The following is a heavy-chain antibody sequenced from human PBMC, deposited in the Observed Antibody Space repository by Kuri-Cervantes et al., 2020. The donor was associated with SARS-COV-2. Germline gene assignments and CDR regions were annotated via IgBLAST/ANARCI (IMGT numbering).Heavy chain of an antibody. CDR2: INPNSGGT. CDR1: GYTLAELS. CDR3: ARGWGPGNFDS. J-gene: IGHJ4*02. Sequence: ASVKVSCKVSGYTLAELSMHWVRQAPGKGLEWMGWINPNSGGTNYAQKFQGWVTMTRDTSITTAYMEVSRSDDSAVYYCARGWGPGNFDSWGQGTLVTVSS. D-gene: IGHD7-27*01. V-gene: IGHV1-2*04.